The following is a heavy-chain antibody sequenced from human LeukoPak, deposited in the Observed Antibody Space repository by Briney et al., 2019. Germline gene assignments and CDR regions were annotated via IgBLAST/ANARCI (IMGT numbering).Heavy chain of an antibody. D-gene: IGHD4-23*01. CDR2: IYPGDSNT. Sequence: GESLKISCKGSGYSFTSYWIGWVRQMPGKGLEWMGSIYPGDSNTTYSPSFQGQVIISGDESISTAWLQWSSLKASDTAMYYCARLTNYGGKSPISSDAFDFWGQGTMVTVSS. J-gene: IGHJ3*01. V-gene: IGHV5-51*01. CDR3: ARLTNYGGKSPISSDAFDF. CDR1: GYSFTSYW.